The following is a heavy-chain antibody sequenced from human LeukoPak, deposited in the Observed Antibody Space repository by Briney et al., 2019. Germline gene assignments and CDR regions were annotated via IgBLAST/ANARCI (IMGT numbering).Heavy chain of an antibody. D-gene: IGHD1-1*01. Sequence: GGSLRLSCAASGFTFSSYAMHWVRQAPGKGLEWVAVISYDGSNKYYADSVKGRFTISRDNSKNTLYLQMNSLRAEDTAVYYCARAPNYHDAFDIWGQGTMVTVSS. CDR2: ISYDGSNK. V-gene: IGHV3-30-3*01. CDR1: GFTFSSYA. J-gene: IGHJ3*02. CDR3: ARAPNYHDAFDI.